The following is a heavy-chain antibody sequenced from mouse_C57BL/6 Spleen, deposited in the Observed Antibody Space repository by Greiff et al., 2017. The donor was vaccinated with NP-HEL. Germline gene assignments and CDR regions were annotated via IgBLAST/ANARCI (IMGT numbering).Heavy chain of an antibody. D-gene: IGHD1-1*01. Sequence: QVQLQQSGAELVKPGASVKISCKASGYAFSSYWMNWVKQRPGKGLEWIGQIYPGDGNTNYNGKFKGKATLTADTSSSTAYMQLSSLTSEDSAVYFCYYYGSSLYYFDYWGQGTTLTVSS. CDR3: YYYGSSLYYFDY. J-gene: IGHJ2*01. V-gene: IGHV1-80*01. CDR1: GYAFSSYW. CDR2: IYPGDGNT.